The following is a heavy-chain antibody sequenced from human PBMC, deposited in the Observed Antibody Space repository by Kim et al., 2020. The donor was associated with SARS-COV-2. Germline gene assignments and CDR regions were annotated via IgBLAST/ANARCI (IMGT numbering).Heavy chain of an antibody. D-gene: IGHD1-7*01. J-gene: IGHJ2*01. CDR2: ISSSSSYI. CDR3: ARDRRYGGNEDELRWYFDL. V-gene: IGHV3-21*01. Sequence: GGSLRLSCAASGFTFSSYSMNWVRQAPGKGLEWVSSISSSSSYIYYADSVKGRFTISRDNAKNSLYLQMNSLRAEDTAVYYCARDRRYGGNEDELRWYFDLWGRGTLVTVSS. CDR1: GFTFSSYS.